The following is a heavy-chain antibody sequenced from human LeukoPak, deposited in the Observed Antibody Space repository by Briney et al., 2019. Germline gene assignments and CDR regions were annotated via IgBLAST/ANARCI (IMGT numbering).Heavy chain of an antibody. CDR2: ISSSSSYI. V-gene: IGHV3-21*01. CDR1: GFTFSRYS. CDR3: ARDGWSDAFDL. D-gene: IGHD6-19*01. J-gene: IGHJ3*01. Sequence: GGSLTLSCPASGFTFSRYSMNWVRQAHGKGLDWVSSISSSSSYIYYADSVKGRYTIPRDHPKNSLSLQMNSLRAQDAAVYYCARDGWSDAFDLWGQGTMVTVSS.